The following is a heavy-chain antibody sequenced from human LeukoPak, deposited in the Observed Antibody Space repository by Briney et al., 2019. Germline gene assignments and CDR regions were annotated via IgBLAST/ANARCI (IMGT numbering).Heavy chain of an antibody. V-gene: IGHV3-23*01. CDR3: TTSVAAAGYYYYGMDV. D-gene: IGHD6-13*01. J-gene: IGHJ6*02. CDR1: GFTFSDYG. CDR2: ISGSGGST. Sequence: GGSLRLSCAASGFTFSDYGMHWVRQAPGKGLEWVSAISGSGGSTYYADSVKGRFTISRDNSKNTLYLKMNSLSAEDTAVYYCTTSVAAAGYYYYGMDVWGQGTTVTVSS.